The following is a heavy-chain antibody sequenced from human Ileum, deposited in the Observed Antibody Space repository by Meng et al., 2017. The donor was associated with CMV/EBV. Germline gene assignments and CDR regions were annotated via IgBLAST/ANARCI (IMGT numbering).Heavy chain of an antibody. Sequence: ASVKVSCKASGYSFTGYYMHWVRQAPGQGLEWMGWINPNSGATNYAQKFQARVTMTRDTSINTGYMELSRLTSDDTAGYYCAGADTVIISVYWGQETLVTVSS. CDR1: GYSFTGYY. D-gene: IGHD3-16*01. J-gene: IGHJ4*02. V-gene: IGHV1-2*02. CDR2: INPNSGAT. CDR3: AGADTVIISVY.